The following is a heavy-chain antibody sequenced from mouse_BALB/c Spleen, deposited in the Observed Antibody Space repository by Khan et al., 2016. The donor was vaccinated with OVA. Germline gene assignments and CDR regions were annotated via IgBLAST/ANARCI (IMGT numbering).Heavy chain of an antibody. CDR1: GYSFTCHW. D-gene: IGHD2-4*01. Sequence: VQLEQSGTVPARPGASVKMFCQASGYSFTCHWMHRVKQKPGQGLEWIGAIYSGNSDTRYNQKFKGKAKLTAVTSASTAYMELSSLTNEDSAVYCCTRSYDSYYFDYWGQGTTLTVSS. CDR3: TRSYDSYYFDY. CDR2: IYSGNSDT. J-gene: IGHJ2*01. V-gene: IGHV1-5*01.